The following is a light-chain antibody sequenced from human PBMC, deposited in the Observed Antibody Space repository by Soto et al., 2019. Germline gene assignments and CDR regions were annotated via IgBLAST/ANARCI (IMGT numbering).Light chain of an antibody. J-gene: IGKJ3*01. CDR2: GAS. CDR3: QQCGSSPLFT. Sequence: EIVLTQSPGTLSLSPGERATLSCRASQSVSSSYLAWYQQKPGQAPRLLIYGASGRATGIPDKFSGSGSGTDVTLTISRLELEDFAVYYCQQCGSSPLFTFGPGTKVDIK. V-gene: IGKV3-20*01. CDR1: QSVSSSY.